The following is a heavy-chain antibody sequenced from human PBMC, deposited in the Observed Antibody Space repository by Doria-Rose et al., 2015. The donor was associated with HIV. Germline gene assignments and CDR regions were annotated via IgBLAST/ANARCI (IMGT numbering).Heavy chain of an antibody. Sequence: RQMPGKGLEWMGNIYPYDSRTKYSPSFQGQVTISADKSISTAYLQWSSLKASDTAMYYCARRGPSGSSYGDFSVYFDNWGQGTLVTVSS. J-gene: IGHJ4*02. CDR3: ARRGPSGSSYGDFSVYFDN. V-gene: IGHV5-51*01. CDR2: IYPYDSRT. D-gene: IGHD3-10*01.